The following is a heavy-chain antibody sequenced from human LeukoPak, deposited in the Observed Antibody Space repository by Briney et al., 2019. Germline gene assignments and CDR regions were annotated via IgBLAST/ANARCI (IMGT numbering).Heavy chain of an antibody. V-gene: IGHV4-4*02. D-gene: IGHD3-10*01. J-gene: IGHJ4*02. CDR2: IHHSGSI. CDR1: AVSISSNLW. Sequence: SETLSLTCAVSAVSISSNLWWTWVRQPPGKGLEWIAEIHHSGSINYNPSLKSRVTISVDKAKNKFSLNLNSVTAADTAVYYCARGGDRSFDYWGQGTLVTVSS. CDR3: ARGGDRSFDY.